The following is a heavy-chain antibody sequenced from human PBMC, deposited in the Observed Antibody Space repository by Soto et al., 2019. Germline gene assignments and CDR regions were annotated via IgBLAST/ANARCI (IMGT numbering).Heavy chain of an antibody. V-gene: IGHV2-5*02. Sequence: QITLKESGPTLVKPTQTLTLTCTFSGLSLSTNGLDVAWIRQPPGKALEWLALLYWDDAKRYSPSLKNRLAITKGTSNNQGVLTMTAMATLDTATYYCAHRRPYSNSPEYFFDYWGQGTLVTVSS. CDR2: LYWDDAK. CDR1: GLSLSTNGLD. J-gene: IGHJ4*02. D-gene: IGHD6-6*01. CDR3: AHRRPYSNSPEYFFDY.